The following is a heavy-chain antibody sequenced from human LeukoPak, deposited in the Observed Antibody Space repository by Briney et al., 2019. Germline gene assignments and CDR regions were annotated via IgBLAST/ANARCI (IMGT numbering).Heavy chain of an antibody. V-gene: IGHV4-59*01. CDR3: ARGPRERLWTRMFDY. Sequence: SETLSLTCTVSGGSISSYYWSWIRQSPGKGLEWIGYIYYRGNTNYNPSLKSRVTISVDTSKNQFSLKLSSVTAADTAVYYCARGPRERLWTRMFDYWGQGTLVTVSS. J-gene: IGHJ4*02. CDR1: GGSISSYY. CDR2: IYYRGNT. D-gene: IGHD4/OR15-4a*01.